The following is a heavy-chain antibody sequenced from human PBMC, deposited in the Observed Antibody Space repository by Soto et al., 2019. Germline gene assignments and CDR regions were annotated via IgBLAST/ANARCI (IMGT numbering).Heavy chain of an antibody. CDR1: GDAISNFY. Sequence: ETLSLTCSVSGDAISNFYWSWIRQTPGRGLEWIGCVHESGSTDYNPSLKGRVTISLHTSKSQFSLSLRSATAADTATYYCARGTRALITYFFAYWGQGITVTVYS. CDR2: VHESGST. V-gene: IGHV4-59*03. J-gene: IGHJ4*02. D-gene: IGHD1-20*01. CDR3: ARGTRALITYFFAY.